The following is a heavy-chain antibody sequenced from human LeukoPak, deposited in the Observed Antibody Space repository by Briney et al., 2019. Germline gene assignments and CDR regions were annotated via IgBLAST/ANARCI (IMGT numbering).Heavy chain of an antibody. V-gene: IGHV3-30*18. CDR2: ISYDGSNK. CDR3: AKDLIVGATHFDY. CDR1: GFTFSSYD. D-gene: IGHD1-26*01. J-gene: IGHJ4*02. Sequence: GGSLRLSCAASGFTFSSYDMHWVRQAPGKGLEWVAVISYDGSNKYYADSVKGRFTISRDNSKNTLYLQMNSLRAEDTAVYYCAKDLIVGATHFDYWGQGTLVTVSS.